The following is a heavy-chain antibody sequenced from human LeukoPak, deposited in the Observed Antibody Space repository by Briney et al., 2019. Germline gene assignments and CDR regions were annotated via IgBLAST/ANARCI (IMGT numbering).Heavy chain of an antibody. CDR3: ARVEYRGDWFDY. D-gene: IGHD2/OR15-2a*01. J-gene: IGHJ5*01. V-gene: IGHV3-48*01. Sequence: GGSLSLSCAASGFTFSTYNMLWVRQTPGKGLGRLFSINGGGSAVHYADSVRDRFTFSRDNATNSVYLQMTSLTVEDTGIYYCARVEYRGDWFDYWGQGTLVTVSS. CDR2: INGGGSAV. CDR1: GFTFSTYN.